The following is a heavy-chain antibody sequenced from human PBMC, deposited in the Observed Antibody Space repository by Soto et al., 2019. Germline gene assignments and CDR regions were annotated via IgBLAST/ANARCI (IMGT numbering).Heavy chain of an antibody. CDR1: GYTFTGYY. Sequence: ASVKVSCKASGYTFTGYYMHWVRQAPGQGLEWMGWINPNSGGTNYAQKFQGRVTMTRDTSISTAYMELSRLRSDDTAVYYRARDPLTSATINWFDPWGQGTLVTVSS. CDR3: ARDPLTSATINWFDP. D-gene: IGHD1-26*01. J-gene: IGHJ5*02. CDR2: INPNSGGT. V-gene: IGHV1-2*02.